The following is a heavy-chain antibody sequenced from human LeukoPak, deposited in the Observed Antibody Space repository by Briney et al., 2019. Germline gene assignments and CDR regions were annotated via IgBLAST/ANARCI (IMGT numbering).Heavy chain of an antibody. CDR2: IYYSGST. D-gene: IGHD3-10*01. Sequence: SETLSLTCTVSGGSINSYYYNWIRQPPGKGLEWIGYIYYSGSTNCNPSLKSRVTISIDTSKNQFSLRLSSVTAADTAVYYCAREGGTYDSASGNYFRTGFDYWGQGTLVTVSS. CDR3: AREGGTYDSASGNYFRTGFDY. CDR1: GGSINSYY. J-gene: IGHJ4*02. V-gene: IGHV4-59*01.